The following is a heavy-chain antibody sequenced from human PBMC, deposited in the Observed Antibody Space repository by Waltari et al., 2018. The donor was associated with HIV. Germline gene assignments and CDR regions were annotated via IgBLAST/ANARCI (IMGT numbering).Heavy chain of an antibody. V-gene: IGHV1-69*12. D-gene: IGHD6-6*01. CDR1: GGTFSSYA. CDR2: IIPSVGTA. J-gene: IGHJ5*02. Sequence: QVQLVQSGAEVKKPGSSVKVSCKASGGTFSSYAISWVRQAPGQGLAWMGGIIPSVGTANYGQKCQGRVTMTADESTSTAYMELSSRRSEDTAVYYCARESYSSSSQYNWFDPWGQGTLVTVSS. CDR3: ARESYSSSSQYNWFDP.